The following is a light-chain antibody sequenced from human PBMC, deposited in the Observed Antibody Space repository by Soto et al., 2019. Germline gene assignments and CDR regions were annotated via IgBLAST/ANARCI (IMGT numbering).Light chain of an antibody. V-gene: IGLV2-8*01. J-gene: IGLJ2*01. CDR1: SSDVCGHDY. CDR2: EVS. CDR3: SSYAGGTNLV. Sequence: QSVLTQPPSASGSPGQSVTISCTGTSSDVCGHDYVSWYQQYPGKAPKLIIYEVSKRPSGVPDRFSGSKSVNTASLTVSGLQAEDEADYYCSSYAGGTNLVFGGGTKVTVL.